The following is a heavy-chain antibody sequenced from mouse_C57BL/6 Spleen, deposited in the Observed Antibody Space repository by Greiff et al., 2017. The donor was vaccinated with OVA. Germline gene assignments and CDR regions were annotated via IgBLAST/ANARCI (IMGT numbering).Heavy chain of an antibody. J-gene: IGHJ2*01. V-gene: IGHV14-2*01. CDR2: IDPEDGET. D-gene: IGHD3-2*02. Sequence: EVKLQESGAELVKPGASVKLSCTASGFNIKDYYMHWVKQRTEQGLEWIGRIDPEDGETKYAPKFQGKATITADTSSNTAYLQLSSLTSEDTAVYYCTFRRAAQEVFDYWGQGTTLTVSS. CDR3: TFRRAAQEVFDY. CDR1: GFNIKDYY.